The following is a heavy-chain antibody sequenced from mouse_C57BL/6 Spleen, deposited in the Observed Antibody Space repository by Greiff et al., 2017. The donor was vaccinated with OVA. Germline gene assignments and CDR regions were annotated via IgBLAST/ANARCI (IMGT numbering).Heavy chain of an antibody. CDR3: ARSDSDYYAMDY. CDR2: IYPSDSET. CDR1: GYTFTSYW. V-gene: IGHV1-61*01. Sequence: QVQLQQPGAELVRPGSSVKLSSKASGYTFTSYWMDWVQQRPGQGLEWIGNIYPSDSETHYNQKFKDKATLTVDKSSSTAYMQHSSLTAEDSAVYYCARSDSDYYAMDYWGQGTSVTVSS. D-gene: IGHD2-4*01. J-gene: IGHJ4*01.